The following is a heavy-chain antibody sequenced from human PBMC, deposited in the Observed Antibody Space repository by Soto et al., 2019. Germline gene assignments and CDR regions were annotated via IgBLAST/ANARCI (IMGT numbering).Heavy chain of an antibody. J-gene: IGHJ5*02. CDR2: IYYSGST. V-gene: IGHV4-59*08. Sequence: QVQLQESGPGLVKPSETLSLTCTVSGGSLSSYYWSWIRQPPGKGLEWIGYIYYSGSTNYNPFLQGRITIFVDTPKTQCSLQLSSVTDADTAVYYCARSWVTICGVVRTNWFDRWGQGTLVTVSS. CDR3: ARSWVTICGVVRTNWFDR. CDR1: GGSLSSYY. D-gene: IGHD3-3*01.